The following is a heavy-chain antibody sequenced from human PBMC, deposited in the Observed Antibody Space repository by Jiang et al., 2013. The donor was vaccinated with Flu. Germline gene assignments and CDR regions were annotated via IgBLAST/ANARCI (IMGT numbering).Heavy chain of an antibody. D-gene: IGHD5-12*01. Sequence: AFIWNDGSNKYYADSVKGRFTISRDNSKNTLYLQMNSLRAEDTAVYYCARRGGYSGYDWKSFDYWGQGTLVTVSS. V-gene: IGHV3-33*01. CDR2: IWNDGSNK. CDR3: ARRGGYSGYDWKSFDY. J-gene: IGHJ4*02.